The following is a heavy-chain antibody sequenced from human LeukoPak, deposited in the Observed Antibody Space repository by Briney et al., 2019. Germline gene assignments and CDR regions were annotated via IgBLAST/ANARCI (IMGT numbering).Heavy chain of an antibody. CDR3: ATMTTVVTLLFY. V-gene: IGHV3-23*01. Sequence: PGGSLRLSCAASGFTFSSYAMSWVRQAPGKGLEWVSAISGSGGGTYYADSVKGRFTISRDNSKNTLYLQMNSLRAEDTAVYYCATMTTVVTLLFYRGQGTLVTVSS. D-gene: IGHD4-23*01. CDR1: GFTFSSYA. CDR2: ISGSGGGT. J-gene: IGHJ4*02.